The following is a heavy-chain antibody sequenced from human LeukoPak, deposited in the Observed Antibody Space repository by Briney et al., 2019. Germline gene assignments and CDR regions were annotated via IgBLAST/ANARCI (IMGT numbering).Heavy chain of an antibody. CDR1: GCTFSNYA. CDR3: ARVIQQLDPLYYYYMDV. Sequence: GGSLRRSCPASGCTFSNYAMSWVRQPPGKGLEWVSGSSGSGNTQYYANSVKGRFTISTDNSKNTLYLQMNRTSAEDTAVYYCARVIQQLDPLYYYYMDVWGKGTTVTVSS. CDR2: SSGSGNTQ. V-gene: IGHV3-23*01. D-gene: IGHD6-13*01. J-gene: IGHJ6*03.